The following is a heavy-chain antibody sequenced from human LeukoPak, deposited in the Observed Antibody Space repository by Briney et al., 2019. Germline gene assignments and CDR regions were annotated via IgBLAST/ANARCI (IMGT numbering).Heavy chain of an antibody. D-gene: IGHD4-11*01. V-gene: IGHV3-21*01. CDR3: ARVMMGATVTAFHYYCMDV. CDR2: ITSSSSHI. Sequence: GGSLRLSCAASGFTFSHYSIDWVRQAPGKGLERVASITSSSSHIYYADSVKGRFTISRDNAKNALYLQMNSLRAEDTAIYYCARVMMGATVTAFHYYCMDVWGVGTTVTVSS. J-gene: IGHJ6*03. CDR1: GFTFSHYS.